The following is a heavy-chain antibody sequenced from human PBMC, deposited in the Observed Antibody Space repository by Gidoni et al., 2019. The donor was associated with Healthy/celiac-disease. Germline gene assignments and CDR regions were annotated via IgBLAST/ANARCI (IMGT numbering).Heavy chain of an antibody. CDR2: ISAYNGNT. Sequence: QVQLVQSGAEVKKPGASVKVSCKASGYTFTSYGISWVRQAPGQGLEWMGWISAYNGNTNYAQKLQGRVTMTTDTSTSTAYMELRSLRSDDTAVYYCARRGRIKQQLVNYYYYGMDVWGQGTTVTVSS. CDR3: ARRGRIKQQLVNYYYYGMDV. V-gene: IGHV1-18*01. J-gene: IGHJ6*02. D-gene: IGHD6-13*01. CDR1: GYTFTSYG.